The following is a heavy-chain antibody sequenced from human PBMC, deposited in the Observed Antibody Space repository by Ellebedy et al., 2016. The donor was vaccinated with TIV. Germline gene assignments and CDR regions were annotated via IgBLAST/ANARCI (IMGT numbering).Heavy chain of an antibody. CDR3: ARGPEMAHFDY. Sequence: GESLKISCAASGFTFSNYGMHWVRQAPGRGLEWVAVIWYDGTNKYYADSVNGRFTISRDNSKNTVSLQMTSLRADDTAVYYCARGPEMAHFDYWGQGTLVTVSS. D-gene: IGHD5-24*01. CDR1: GFTFSNYG. V-gene: IGHV3-33*01. CDR2: IWYDGTNK. J-gene: IGHJ4*02.